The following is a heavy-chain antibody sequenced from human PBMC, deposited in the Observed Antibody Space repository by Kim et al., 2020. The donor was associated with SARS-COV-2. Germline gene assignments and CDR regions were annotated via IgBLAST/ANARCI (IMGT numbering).Heavy chain of an antibody. D-gene: IGHD2-15*01. CDR2: IYYSGST. Sequence: SETLSHTCTVSGGSISSSSYYWGWIRQPPGKGLEWIGSIYYSGSTYYNPSLKSRVTISVDTSKNQFSLKLSSVTAADTAVYYCARQLRGVGFYYYYYGM. CDR3: ARQLRGVGFYYYYYGM. V-gene: IGHV4-39*01. J-gene: IGHJ6*01. CDR1: GGSISSSSYY.